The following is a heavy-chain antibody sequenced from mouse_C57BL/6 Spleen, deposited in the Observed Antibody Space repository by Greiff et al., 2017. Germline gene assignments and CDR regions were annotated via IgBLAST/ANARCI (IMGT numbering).Heavy chain of an antibody. CDR3: AKGTTVAPDYLDY. CDR2: IYPGDGET. J-gene: IGHJ2*01. D-gene: IGHD1-1*01. Sequence: QVQLQQSGAELVKPGASVTISCKASGYAFSSYWMNWVKQRPGKGLEWIGQIYPGDGETNYNGKFKGKATLTADKSSSTAYMQLSSLTSEDSAVYFCAKGTTVAPDYLDYWGQGTTLTVS. CDR1: GYAFSSYW. V-gene: IGHV1-80*01.